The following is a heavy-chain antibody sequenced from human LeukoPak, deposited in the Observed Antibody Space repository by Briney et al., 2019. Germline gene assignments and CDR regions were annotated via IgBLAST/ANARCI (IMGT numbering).Heavy chain of an antibody. CDR2: INPYSGDT. J-gene: IGHJ4*02. CDR1: GYTFTDFY. Sequence: ASVRVSCKASGYTFTDFYLHWVRQAPGQGLVWMGWINPYSGDTRYAEKFQGRVTMTRDTSNSTVYTEVNSLKSDDTAVYYCARLPVTGSGDYWGQGTLVVVSS. D-gene: IGHD6-19*01. V-gene: IGHV1-2*02. CDR3: ARLPVTGSGDY.